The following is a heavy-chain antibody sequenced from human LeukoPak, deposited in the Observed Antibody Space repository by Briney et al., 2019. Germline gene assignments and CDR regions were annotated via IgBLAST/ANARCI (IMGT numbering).Heavy chain of an antibody. Sequence: GGSLRLSCAASGFTFSSYEMNWVRQAPGKGVERVSYISSSGSTIYYADSVKGRFTISRDNAKNSLYLQMNSLRAEDTAVYYCARGDSSSWYYYYGMDVWGKGTTVTVSS. D-gene: IGHD6-13*01. J-gene: IGHJ6*04. CDR3: ARGDSSSWYYYYGMDV. CDR1: GFTFSSYE. CDR2: ISSSGSTI. V-gene: IGHV3-48*03.